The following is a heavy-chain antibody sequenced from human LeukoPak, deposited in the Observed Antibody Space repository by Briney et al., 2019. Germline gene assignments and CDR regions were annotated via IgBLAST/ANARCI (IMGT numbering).Heavy chain of an antibody. J-gene: IGHJ4*02. V-gene: IGHV1-18*01. D-gene: IGHD3-22*01. CDR1: GYTFTSYV. CDR3: ARDRGTMIVVVAADY. Sequence: GASLKVSCKASGYTFTSYVISWVRQAPGQRLEWIGWISAYNGNTNYAQKLQGRVTMTTDTSTSTAYMELRSLRSDDTAVYYCARDRGTMIVVVAADYWGQGTLVTVSS. CDR2: ISAYNGNT.